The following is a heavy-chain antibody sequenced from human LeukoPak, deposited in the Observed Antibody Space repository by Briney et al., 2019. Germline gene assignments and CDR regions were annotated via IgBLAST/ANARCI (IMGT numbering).Heavy chain of an antibody. CDR1: GFTFSTYG. CDR3: ARLLYYYDSSIYQRYFDY. J-gene: IGHJ4*02. D-gene: IGHD3-22*01. CDR2: ISSSSTYI. Sequence: GGSLRLSCAASGFTFSTYGMNWVRQAPGKGLEWVSSISSSSTYIYYADSVKGRFTISRDNAKNSLYLQMNSLRAEDTAVYYCARLLYYYDSSIYQRYFDYWGQGTLVTVSS. V-gene: IGHV3-21*01.